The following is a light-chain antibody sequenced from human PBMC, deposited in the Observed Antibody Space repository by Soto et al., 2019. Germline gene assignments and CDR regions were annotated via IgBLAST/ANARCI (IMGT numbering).Light chain of an antibody. CDR2: SAT. J-gene: IGKJ5*01. CDR3: QQYATPPS. Sequence: EIVLTQSPGTLSLSTGERVTLSFRASESVSGRQLSWYQQKAGHPPRLIMYSATIRATGIPNRFGGSVSGTVFTLTISILEPEDFTVFCCQQYATPPSFGQGTRLEIK. CDR1: ESVSGRQ. V-gene: IGKV3-20*01.